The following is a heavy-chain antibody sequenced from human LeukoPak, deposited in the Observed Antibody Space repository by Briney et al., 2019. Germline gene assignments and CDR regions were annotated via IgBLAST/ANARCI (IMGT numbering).Heavy chain of an antibody. CDR2: ISYDGSNK. CDR1: GFTFSSYA. V-gene: IGHV3-30*04. Sequence: GGSLRLSCAASGFTFSSYAMHWVRQAPGKGLEWVAVISYDGSNKCYADSVKGRFTISRDNSKNTLYLQMNSLRAEDTAVYYCARDSPISGYYYYYGMDVWGQGTTVTVSS. D-gene: IGHD5-12*01. CDR3: ARDSPISGYYYYYGMDV. J-gene: IGHJ6*02.